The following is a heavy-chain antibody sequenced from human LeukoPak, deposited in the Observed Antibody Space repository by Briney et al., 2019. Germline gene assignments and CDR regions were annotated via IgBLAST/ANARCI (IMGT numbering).Heavy chain of an antibody. CDR1: GFTFSSYA. Sequence: GGSLRLSGAASGFTFSSYAMSWVRQAPGKGLEWVSAISGSGGSTYYADSVKGRFTISRDNSKNTLYLQMNSLRAEDTAVYYCAKERYYYDSSARYYFDYWGQGTLVTVSS. D-gene: IGHD3-22*01. J-gene: IGHJ4*02. CDR2: ISGSGGST. CDR3: AKERYYYDSSARYYFDY. V-gene: IGHV3-23*01.